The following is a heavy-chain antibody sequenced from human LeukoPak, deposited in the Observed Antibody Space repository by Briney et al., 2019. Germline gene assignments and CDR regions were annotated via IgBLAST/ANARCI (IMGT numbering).Heavy chain of an antibody. D-gene: IGHD6-19*01. J-gene: IGHJ4*02. CDR2: IKQDGSDR. CDR3: AKSRGQWLVLTNDY. CDR1: GFTFRNYW. Sequence: GGSLRLPCAASGFTFRNYWMSWVRQAPGTGLEWVANIKQDGSDRNYVTSVRGRFTISRDNAESSLYLQMNSLRAEDTAVYYCAKSRGQWLVLTNDYWGQGTLVTVSS. V-gene: IGHV3-7*03.